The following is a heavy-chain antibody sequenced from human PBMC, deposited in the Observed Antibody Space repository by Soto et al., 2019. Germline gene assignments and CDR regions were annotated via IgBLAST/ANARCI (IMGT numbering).Heavy chain of an antibody. D-gene: IGHD2-15*01. Sequence: GGSLRLSCAASGFTFSRYDMHWVRQATGKGLEWVSAIGTAGDTYYPGSVKGRFTISRENAKNSLYLQMNSLRAGDTAVYYCARGVWYCSGCSCYSGPPYYYYYMDFWGKGTTVTASS. CDR3: ARGVWYCSGCSCYSGPPYYYYYMDF. J-gene: IGHJ6*03. CDR1: GFTFSRYD. CDR2: IGTAGDT. V-gene: IGHV3-13*01.